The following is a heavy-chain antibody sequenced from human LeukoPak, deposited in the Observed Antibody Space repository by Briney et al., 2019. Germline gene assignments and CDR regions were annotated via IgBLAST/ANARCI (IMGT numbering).Heavy chain of an antibody. V-gene: IGHV1-18*01. D-gene: IGHD2-15*01. Sequence: ASVKVSCKASGYTFTSYGISWVRQAPGQGLEWMGWISAYNGNTNYAQKLQGRVTMTTDTSTSTAYMELRSLRSDDTAVYYCARNLGYCSGGSCRASDPWGQGTLVTVSS. CDR1: GYTFTSYG. J-gene: IGHJ5*02. CDR2: ISAYNGNT. CDR3: ARNLGYCSGGSCRASDP.